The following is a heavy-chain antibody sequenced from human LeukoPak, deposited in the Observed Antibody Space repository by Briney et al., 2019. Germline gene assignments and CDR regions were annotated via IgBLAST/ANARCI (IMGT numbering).Heavy chain of an antibody. D-gene: IGHD6-19*01. V-gene: IGHV3-11*01. CDR1: GFTFSDYY. Sequence: PGGSLRLSCAASGFTFSDYYMSWIRQAPGKGLEWVSYISNSGSTIYYADSVKGRFTISRDNAKNSLYLQMNSLRAEDTAVYYCARVPTTYSSGWYYFDYWGQGTLVTVSS. CDR2: ISNSGSTI. J-gene: IGHJ4*02. CDR3: ARVPTTYSSGWYYFDY.